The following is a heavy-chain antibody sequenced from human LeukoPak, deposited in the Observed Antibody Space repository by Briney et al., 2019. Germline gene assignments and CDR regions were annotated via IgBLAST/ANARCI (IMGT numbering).Heavy chain of an antibody. CDR1: GFTFSSYD. J-gene: IGHJ6*03. Sequence: GGCLRLSCVASGFTFSSYDVNSVRQARGKGLGWVLFIRSSGSSITYADSVEGRFSISRDNAKNSLYLQMNSLRAEDTAVDYCARDRDGNHWQGQYYDYYYMDVWGKGTTVTVSS. V-gene: IGHV3-48*03. CDR3: ARDRDGNHWQGQYYDYYYMDV. D-gene: IGHD1-14*01. CDR2: IRSSGSSI.